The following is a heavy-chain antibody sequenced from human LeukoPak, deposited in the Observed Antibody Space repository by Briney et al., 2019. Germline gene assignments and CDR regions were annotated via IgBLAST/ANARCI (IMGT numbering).Heavy chain of an antibody. V-gene: IGHV3-48*02. CDR3: ARELIAVAGTL. CDR2: ISSSSSTM. D-gene: IGHD6-19*01. Sequence: GGSLRLSCTASGFLFSSYSMNWVRQAPGTGLEWLSYISSSSSTMYYADSVKGRFTISRDNAKNSPYLQMNSLRDEDTAVYYCARELIAVAGTLWGQGTLVTVSS. CDR1: GFLFSSYS. J-gene: IGHJ4*02.